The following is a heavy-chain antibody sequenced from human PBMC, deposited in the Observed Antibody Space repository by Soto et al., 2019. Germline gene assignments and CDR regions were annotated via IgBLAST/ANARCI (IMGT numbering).Heavy chain of an antibody. CDR1: GFTFSLYT. V-gene: IGHV3-30-3*01. Sequence: QVHLVESGGGVVQPGRSLRLSCAASGFTFSLYTMHWVRQAPGKGLEWVALISYDGNNKAYADSVEGRFTISRDNSDNPLYLQMNSLRPEDTAVYYCAREAPLTGETGFDIWGQGTMVTVSS. J-gene: IGHJ3*02. CDR3: AREAPLTGETGFDI. D-gene: IGHD1-20*01. CDR2: ISYDGNNK.